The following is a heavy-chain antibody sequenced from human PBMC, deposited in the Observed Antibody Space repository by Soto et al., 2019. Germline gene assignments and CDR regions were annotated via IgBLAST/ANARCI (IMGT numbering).Heavy chain of an antibody. D-gene: IGHD2-2*01. CDR2: IKQDGSEK. J-gene: IGHJ5*02. CDR3: ARDGYAAWFDH. CDR1: GFSFSRYW. Sequence: GGSLRLSCAASGFSFSRYWMTWVRQAPGKGLEWVANIKQDGSEKYFVDSVKGRFTISRDNAKNSLSLQMNSLRAEDTAVYYCARDGYAAWFDHWGQGTLVTVSS. V-gene: IGHV3-7*01.